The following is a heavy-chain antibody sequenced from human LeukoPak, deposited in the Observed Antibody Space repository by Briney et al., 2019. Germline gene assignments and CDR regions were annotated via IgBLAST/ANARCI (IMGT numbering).Heavy chain of an antibody. J-gene: IGHJ4*02. D-gene: IGHD3-22*01. CDR3: HSSTYYYDSSGFYSYYFDY. Sequence: SETLSLTCAVSGGSISSGGYSWGWIRQPPGKGLEWIGYIYHSGSTYYNPSLKSRVTISVDRSKNQFSLKLSSVTAADTAVYYCHSSTYYYDSSGFYSYYFDYWGQGTLVTASS. V-gene: IGHV4-30-2*01. CDR2: IYHSGST. CDR1: GGSISSGGYS.